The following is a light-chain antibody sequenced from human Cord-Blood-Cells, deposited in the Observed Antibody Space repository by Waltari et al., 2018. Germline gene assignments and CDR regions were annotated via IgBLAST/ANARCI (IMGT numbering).Light chain of an antibody. CDR3: QQLNSYPPT. CDR2: AAS. CDR1: QGISSY. Sequence: DIQLTQSPSFLSESVGDRVTITCRASQGISSYLAWYQQKPGKAPNLLIYAASTLHSGVPSRFSGSGSGTEFTLTITSLQPEDFATYYCQQLNSYPPTFGQGTKVEIK. J-gene: IGKJ1*01. V-gene: IGKV1-9*01.